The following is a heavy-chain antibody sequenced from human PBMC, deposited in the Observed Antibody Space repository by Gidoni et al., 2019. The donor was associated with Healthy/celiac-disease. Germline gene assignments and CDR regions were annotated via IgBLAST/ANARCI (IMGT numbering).Heavy chain of an antibody. CDR3: ARGLIPNGLYYYYYYGMDV. CDR2: ISYDGSNK. J-gene: IGHJ6*02. V-gene: IGHV3-30-3*01. D-gene: IGHD3-16*01. CDR1: GFTFSSYA. Sequence: QVQLVESGGGVVQPGRSLRLSCAASGFTFSSYAMHWVRQAPGKGLEWVAVISYDGSNKYYADSVKARFTISRDNSKNTLYLQMNSLRAEDTAVYYCARGLIPNGLYYYYYYGMDVWGQGTTVTVSS.